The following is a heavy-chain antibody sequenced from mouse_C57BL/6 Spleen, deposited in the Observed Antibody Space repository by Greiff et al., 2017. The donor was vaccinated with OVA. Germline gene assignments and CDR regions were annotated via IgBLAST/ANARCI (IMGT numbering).Heavy chain of an antibody. J-gene: IGHJ3*01. CDR2: IYPGSGST. Sequence: QVQLQQPGAELVKPGASVKMSCKASGYTFTSYWITWVKQRPGQGLEWIGDIYPGSGSTNYNEKFKSKATLTVDTSSSTAYMQLSSLTSEDSAVYYCGRGDDYDDVSPGAWFAYWGQGTLVTVSA. V-gene: IGHV1-55*01. CDR3: GRGDDYDDVSPGAWFAY. CDR1: GYTFTSYW. D-gene: IGHD2-4*01.